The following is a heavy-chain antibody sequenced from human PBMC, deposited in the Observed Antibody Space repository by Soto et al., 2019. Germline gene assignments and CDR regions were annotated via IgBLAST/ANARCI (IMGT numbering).Heavy chain of an antibody. CDR2: TFFRSKWHT. CDR3: AVTSNGDSRNYYGMDV. Sequence: PSQTLSLTCVISGDTVSSGNAAWNWIRQSPSSGLQWLGRTFFRSKWHTDYAVSLRGRVTITADTSKNQFSLQLESVTPEDTAVYYCAVTSNGDSRNYYGMDVWGQGITLTVSS. CDR1: GDTVSSGNAA. V-gene: IGHV6-1*01. D-gene: IGHD3-10*01. J-gene: IGHJ6*02.